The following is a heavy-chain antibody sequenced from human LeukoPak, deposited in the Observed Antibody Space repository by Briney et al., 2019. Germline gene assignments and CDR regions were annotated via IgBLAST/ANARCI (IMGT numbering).Heavy chain of an antibody. J-gene: IGHJ6*03. D-gene: IGHD1-26*01. CDR2: ISSSGSTM. Sequence: GGSLRLSCAASGFTFSSYEMNWVRQAPGKGLEWVSYISSSGSTMYYADSVKGRFTISRDNAKNSLYLQMNSLRAEDTAVYYCARIVGATPPIFYYYYYMDVWGKGTTVTVSS. CDR1: GFTFSSYE. V-gene: IGHV3-48*03. CDR3: ARIVGATPPIFYYYYYMDV.